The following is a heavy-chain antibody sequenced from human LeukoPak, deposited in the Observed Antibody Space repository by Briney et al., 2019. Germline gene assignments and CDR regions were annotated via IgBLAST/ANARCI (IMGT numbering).Heavy chain of an antibody. CDR1: GGSFSGYY. J-gene: IGHJ5*02. D-gene: IGHD3-10*01. CDR2: INHSGST. CDR3: ARGPPYGSGNLDP. Sequence: SETLSLTCAVYGGSFSGYYWSWTRQPPGKGLEWIGEINHSGSTNYNPSLKSRVTISVDTSKNQFSLKLSSVTAADTAVYYCARGPPYGSGNLDPWGQGTLVTVSS. V-gene: IGHV4-34*01.